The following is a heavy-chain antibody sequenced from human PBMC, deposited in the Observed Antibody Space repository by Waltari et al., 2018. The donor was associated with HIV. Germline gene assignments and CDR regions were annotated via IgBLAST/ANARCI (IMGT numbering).Heavy chain of an antibody. CDR3: ARGFTLYSSGWYGY. CDR2: MNPNSGNT. J-gene: IGHJ4*02. Sequence: QVQLVQSGAEVKKPGASVKVSGKASGYTFTTYEFNWVRQATGKGLEWMGWMNPNSGNTGYAQKFQGRVTMTRNTSISTAYMELSSLRSEDTAVYYCARGFTLYSSGWYGYWGQGTLVTVSS. CDR1: GYTFTTYE. D-gene: IGHD6-19*01. V-gene: IGHV1-8*01.